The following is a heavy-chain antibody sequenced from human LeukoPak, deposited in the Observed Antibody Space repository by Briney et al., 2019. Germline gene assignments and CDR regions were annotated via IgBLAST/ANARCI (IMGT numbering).Heavy chain of an antibody. V-gene: IGHV3-23*01. D-gene: IGHD6-13*01. J-gene: IGHJ6*03. CDR1: GFTFSSYA. CDR2: ISGSGGST. Sequence: GGSLRLSCAASGFTFSSYAMSWVRQAPGKGLEWVSAISGSGGSTYYADSVKGRFTISRDNSKNTLYLQMNSLRAEDTAVYYCAREIAAAGEYYYYYMDVWGKGTTATVSS. CDR3: AREIAAAGEYYYYYMDV.